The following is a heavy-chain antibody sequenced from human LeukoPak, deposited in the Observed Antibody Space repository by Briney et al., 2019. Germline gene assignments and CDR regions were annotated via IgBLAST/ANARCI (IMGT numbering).Heavy chain of an antibody. CDR1: GGSISSSSYY. CDR3: ARHSSSPFDY. J-gene: IGHJ4*02. D-gene: IGHD6-13*01. V-gene: IGHV4-39*01. Sequence: SETLSLTCTVSGGSISSSSYYWGWIRQPPGKGLEWVGSIYYSGSTYYNPSLKSRVTISVDTSKNQFTLKLSSVTAADTAVHYCARHSSSPFDYWGQGTLVTVSS. CDR2: IYYSGST.